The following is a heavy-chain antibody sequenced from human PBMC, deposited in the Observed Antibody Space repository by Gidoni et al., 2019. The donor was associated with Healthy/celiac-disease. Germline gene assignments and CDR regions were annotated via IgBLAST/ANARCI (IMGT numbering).Heavy chain of an antibody. CDR2: ISYDGSNK. V-gene: IGHV3-30*18. Sequence: QVQLVESGGGVVQPGRSLRLSCAASGFTFSSYGMHWVRQAPGKGLEWVAVISYDGSNKYYADSVKGRFTISRDNSKNTLYLQMNSLRAEDTAVYYCAKVSGEIPFQHWGQGTLVTVSS. J-gene: IGHJ1*01. CDR1: GFTFSSYG. D-gene: IGHD2-2*02. CDR3: AKVSGEIPFQH.